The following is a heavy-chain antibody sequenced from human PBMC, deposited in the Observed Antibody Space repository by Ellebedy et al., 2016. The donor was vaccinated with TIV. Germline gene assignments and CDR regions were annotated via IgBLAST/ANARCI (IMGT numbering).Heavy chain of an antibody. Sequence: MPSETLSLTCSVSGGSVSSTRYYWAWSRQPPGKGLEYIGSVVYSGSPYYNPSFKSRVTLSADTSKNQFSLNLRTVTAADTAVYYCARTDPWQPIDDWGQGILVSVSS. CDR3: ARTDPWQPIDD. J-gene: IGHJ4*02. CDR1: GGSVSSTRYY. V-gene: IGHV4-39*01. D-gene: IGHD2-21*02. CDR2: VVYSGSP.